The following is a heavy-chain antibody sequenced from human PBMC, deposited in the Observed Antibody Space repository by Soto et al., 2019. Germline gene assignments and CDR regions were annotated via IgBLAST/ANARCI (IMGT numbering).Heavy chain of an antibody. Sequence: ASVNVSCQASGYSFTIYAMHWVRQAPGQRLEWMGWINAGNGNTKYSQKFQGRVTITRDTSASTAYMELSSLRSEDTAVYYCARDMGFGLSDYWGQGTLVTVSS. CDR2: INAGNGNT. CDR1: GYSFTIYA. J-gene: IGHJ4*02. CDR3: ARDMGFGLSDY. V-gene: IGHV1-3*01. D-gene: IGHD3-10*01.